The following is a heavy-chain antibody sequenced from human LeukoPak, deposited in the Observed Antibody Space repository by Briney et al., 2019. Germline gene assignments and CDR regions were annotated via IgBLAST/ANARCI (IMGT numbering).Heavy chain of an antibody. J-gene: IGHJ3*02. CDR3: AREGPPSLNYDILTGYDAFDI. Sequence: PGGSLRLSCAASGFTFSSYWMSWVRQAPGKGLEWVANIKQDRSEKYYVDSVKGRFTISRDNAKNSLYLQMNSLRAEDTAVYYCAREGPPSLNYDILTGYDAFDIWGQGTMVTVSS. D-gene: IGHD3-9*01. V-gene: IGHV3-7*01. CDR1: GFTFSSYW. CDR2: IKQDRSEK.